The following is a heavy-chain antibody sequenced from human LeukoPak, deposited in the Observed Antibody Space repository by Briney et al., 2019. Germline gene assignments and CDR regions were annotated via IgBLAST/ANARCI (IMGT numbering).Heavy chain of an antibody. D-gene: IGHD5-18*01. Sequence: GGSLRLSCAASGFTFNSYSMNWVRQAPGKGLEWVSSISSSSNYIYYADSVKGRFTISRDNAKNSLYLQMNSLRAEDTAVYYCASRGIVGRYNYGWDYWGQGTLVTVSS. CDR3: ASRGIVGRYNYGWDY. CDR2: ISSSSNYI. CDR1: GFTFNSYS. J-gene: IGHJ4*02. V-gene: IGHV3-21*01.